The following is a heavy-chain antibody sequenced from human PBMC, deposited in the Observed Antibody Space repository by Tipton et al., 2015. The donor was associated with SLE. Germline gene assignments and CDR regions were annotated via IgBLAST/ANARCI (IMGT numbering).Heavy chain of an antibody. D-gene: IGHD6-13*01. V-gene: IGHV1-18*01. CDR3: ATAGYSSNRTDY. J-gene: IGHJ4*02. Sequence: QVQLVQSGAEVKKPGSSVKVSCKASGGTFSSYAISWVRQAPGQGLEWMGWISAYNGNTNYAQKLQGRVTMTTDTSTSTAHMELSSLRSEDTAVYYCATAGYSSNRTDYWGQGTLVTVSS. CDR1: GGTFSSYA. CDR2: ISAYNGNT.